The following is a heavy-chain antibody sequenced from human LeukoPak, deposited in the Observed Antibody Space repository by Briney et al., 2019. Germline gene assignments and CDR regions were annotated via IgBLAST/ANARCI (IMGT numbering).Heavy chain of an antibody. Sequence: ASVKVSCKASGYTFTSYGISWVRQAPGQGLEWMGWISAYNGNTNYAQKLQGRVTMTTDTSTSTAYMELRSLRSDDTAAYYCAREGYTAMVNWFDPWGQGTLVTVSS. CDR2: ISAYNGNT. CDR3: AREGYTAMVNWFDP. D-gene: IGHD5-18*01. J-gene: IGHJ5*02. V-gene: IGHV1-18*01. CDR1: GYTFTSYG.